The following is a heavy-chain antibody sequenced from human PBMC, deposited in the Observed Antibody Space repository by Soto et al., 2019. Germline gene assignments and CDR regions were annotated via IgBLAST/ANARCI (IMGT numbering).Heavy chain of an antibody. V-gene: IGHV4-39*01. CDR2: IYYSGST. CDR3: ARLLPDDSSGYSRYYYFDY. CDR1: GVSISSSSYY. Sequence: SETLSLTCTVSGVSISSSSYYLGWIRQPPGKGLEWIGSIYYSGSTYYNPSLKSRVTISVDTSKNQFSLKLSSVTAADTAVYYCARLLPDDSSGYSRYYYFDYWGQGTLVTVSS. J-gene: IGHJ4*02. D-gene: IGHD3-22*01.